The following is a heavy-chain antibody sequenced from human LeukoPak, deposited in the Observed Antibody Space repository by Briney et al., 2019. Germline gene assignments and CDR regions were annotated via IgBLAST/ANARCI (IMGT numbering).Heavy chain of an antibody. CDR3: ARDTL. V-gene: IGHV4-59*01. Sequence: SETLSLTCTVSGGSISGYFWSWIRQPPGKGLEWIGHIYYSGSTTYNPSLKSRVTISVDTSKNRFSLKLSSVTAADTAVYYCARDTLWGRGTLVTVSS. CDR2: IYYSGST. CDR1: GGSISGYF. J-gene: IGHJ2*01.